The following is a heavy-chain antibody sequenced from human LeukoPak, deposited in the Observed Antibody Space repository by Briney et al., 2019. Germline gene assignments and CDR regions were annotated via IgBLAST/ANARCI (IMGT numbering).Heavy chain of an antibody. CDR1: GYTFTGYY. J-gene: IGHJ4*02. CDR3: ARGDGYSSGPLDY. CDR2: INPNSGGT. V-gene: IGHV1-2*04. D-gene: IGHD6-19*01. Sequence: GASVKVSCKASGYTFTGYYMHWVRQAPGQGLEWMGWINPNSGGTNYAQKFQGWVTMTRDTSISTAYMELSRLRSDDTAVYYCARGDGYSSGPLDYWGQGTLVTVSS.